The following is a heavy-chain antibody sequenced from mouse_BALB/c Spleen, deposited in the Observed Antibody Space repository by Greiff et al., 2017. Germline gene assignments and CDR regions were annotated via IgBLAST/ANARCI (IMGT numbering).Heavy chain of an antibody. D-gene: IGHD2-4*01. J-gene: IGHJ3*01. CDR1: GFTFSSYA. CDR2: ISSGGSYT. Sequence: EVKLMESGGGLVKPGGSLKLSCAASGFTFSSYAMSWVRQTPEKRLEWVATISSGGSYTYYPDSVKGRFTISRDNAKNTLYLQMSSLRSEDTAMYYCARHSLYDYDEGFADWGQGTLVTVSA. CDR3: ARHSLYDYDEGFAD. V-gene: IGHV5-9-3*01.